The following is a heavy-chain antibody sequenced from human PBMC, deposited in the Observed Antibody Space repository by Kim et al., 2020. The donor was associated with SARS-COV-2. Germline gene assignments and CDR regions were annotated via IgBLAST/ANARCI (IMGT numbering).Heavy chain of an antibody. Sequence: SETLSLTCTVSGGSISSSSYYWGWIRQPPGKGLEWIGSIYYSGSTYYNPSLKSRVTISVDTSKNQFSLKLSSVTAADTAVYYCATQTTVTTMYVWFDPWGQGTLVTVSS. V-gene: IGHV4-39*07. D-gene: IGHD4-17*01. CDR3: ATQTTVTTMYVWFDP. CDR2: IYYSGST. CDR1: GGSISSSSYY. J-gene: IGHJ5*02.